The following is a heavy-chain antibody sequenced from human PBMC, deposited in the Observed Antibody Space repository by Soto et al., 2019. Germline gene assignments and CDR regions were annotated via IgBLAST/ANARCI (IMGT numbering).Heavy chain of an antibody. CDR3: GRWGASSKWIDP. D-gene: IGHD3-10*01. CDR1: GGSISSYF. V-gene: IGHV4-59*01. J-gene: IGHJ5*02. CDR2: IYYSGNT. Sequence: SETLSLTCPVSGGSISSYFWSWIRQSPGKELGWVGSIYYSGNTNYNPSLKSRVPISVATSTIQSFLQLSSVTVADPAVYSFGRWGASSKWIDPWGQGTLVTVSS.